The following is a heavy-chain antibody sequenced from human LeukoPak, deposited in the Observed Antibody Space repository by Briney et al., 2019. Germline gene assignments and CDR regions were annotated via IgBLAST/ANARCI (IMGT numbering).Heavy chain of an antibody. J-gene: IGHJ4*02. Sequence: KPSESLSLTCTVSGGSISSSSYYWGWIRQPPGKGLEWIGSIYYSGSTYYNPSLKSRVTISVDTSKNQFSLKLSSVTAADTAVYYCARARYCTNGVCYPANRYYFDYWGQGTLVTVSS. V-gene: IGHV4-39*07. CDR2: IYYSGST. CDR1: GGSISSSSYY. CDR3: ARARYCTNGVCYPANRYYFDY. D-gene: IGHD2-8*01.